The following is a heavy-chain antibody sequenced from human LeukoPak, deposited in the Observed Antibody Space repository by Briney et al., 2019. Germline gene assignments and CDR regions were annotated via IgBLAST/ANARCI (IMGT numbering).Heavy chain of an antibody. CDR1: GGSFSGYY. J-gene: IGHJ5*02. V-gene: IGHV4-34*01. CDR3: ARGRLLLWFGEENWFDP. D-gene: IGHD3-10*01. Sequence: PSETLTLTCAVYGGSFSGYYWSWIRQPPGKGLEWIGEINHSGSTNYNPSLKSRVTISVDTSKNQFSLKLSSVTAADTAVYYCARGRLLLWFGEENWFDPWGQGTLVTVCS. CDR2: INHSGST.